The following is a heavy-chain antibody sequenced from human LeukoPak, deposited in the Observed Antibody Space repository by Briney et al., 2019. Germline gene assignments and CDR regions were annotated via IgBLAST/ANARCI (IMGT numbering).Heavy chain of an antibody. Sequence: GGSLRLSCAAPGFTFSSYWMTWVRQAPGKGPEWVANIKQDGSEKYYVDSVKGRFTISRDNAKNSLYLQMNSLRAEDTAVYYCARDFSIWSGYYTDYWGQGTLVTVSS. CDR1: GFTFSSYW. CDR2: IKQDGSEK. J-gene: IGHJ4*02. V-gene: IGHV3-7*01. D-gene: IGHD3-3*01. CDR3: ARDFSIWSGYYTDY.